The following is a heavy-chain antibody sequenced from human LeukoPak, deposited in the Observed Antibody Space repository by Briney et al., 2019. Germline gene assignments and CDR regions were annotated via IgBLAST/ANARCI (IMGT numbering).Heavy chain of an antibody. CDR3: ARRVWGTNRYTDC. CDR1: GFTVSTNY. CDR2: IYAGGNT. Sequence: GGSLRLSCAASGFTVSTNYMSWVRQAPGKGLEWVSIIYAGGNTYYADSVKGRFTISRDNSKNTPYLQMNSLRAEDTAVYYCARRVWGTNRYTDCWGQGTLVTVSS. V-gene: IGHV3-53*01. D-gene: IGHD3-16*02. J-gene: IGHJ4*02.